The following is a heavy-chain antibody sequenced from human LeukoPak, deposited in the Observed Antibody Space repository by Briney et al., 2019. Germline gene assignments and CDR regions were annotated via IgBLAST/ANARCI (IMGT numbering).Heavy chain of an antibody. Sequence: SETLSLTCAVSGGSISSGGSSWSWIRQPPGKGLEWIGHIHHSGATYHNPSLTSRVTISVDRSKNQFSLKLRSVTAADTAVYYCARGGRGDDWGQGTLVTVSS. CDR3: ARGGRGDD. D-gene: IGHD3-10*01. J-gene: IGHJ4*02. V-gene: IGHV4-30-2*01. CDR2: IHHSGAT. CDR1: GGSISSGGSS.